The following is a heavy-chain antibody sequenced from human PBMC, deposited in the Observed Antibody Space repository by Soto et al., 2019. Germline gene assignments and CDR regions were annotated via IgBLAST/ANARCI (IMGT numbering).Heavy chain of an antibody. CDR1: GFTFSTDS. Sequence: EVQLVESGGGLVQPGGSLRLSCVASGFTFSTDSMNWVRQAPGKGLEWVAHISTSGATRYYADSVKGRFTISRDNAKTSLSGKLDSRRNEDRVVYYWGSFSGGGFTSGGQGPLVPVSS. V-gene: IGHV3-48*02. CDR3: GSFSGGGFTS. CDR2: ISTSGATR. D-gene: IGHD5-12*01. J-gene: IGHJ4*02.